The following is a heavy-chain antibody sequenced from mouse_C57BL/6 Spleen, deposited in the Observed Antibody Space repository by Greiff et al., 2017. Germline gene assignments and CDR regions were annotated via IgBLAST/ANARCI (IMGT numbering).Heavy chain of an antibody. CDR2: FYPGSGNT. D-gene: IGHD1-1*01. J-gene: IGHJ1*03. CDR1: GYTFTDYY. CDR3: ARGFITTVVATRYFDV. V-gene: IGHV1-76*01. Sequence: QVQLNHSFSSLLPPGAPVKLSCKASGYTFTDYYINWVKQRPGQGLEWIARFYPGSGNTYYNEKFKGKATVTAEKSSSTAYMHLSCLTSEGSAVDFCARGFITTVVATRYFDVWGTGTTVTVSS.